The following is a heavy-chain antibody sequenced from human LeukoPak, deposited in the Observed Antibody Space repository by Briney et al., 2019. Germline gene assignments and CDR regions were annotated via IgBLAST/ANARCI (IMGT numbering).Heavy chain of an antibody. Sequence: GASVKVSCKASGYTFTSYYMHWVRQAPGQGLEWMXXINPNSGGTNYAQKFQGRVTMTRDTSISTAYMELSRLRSDDTAVYYCARIHRTKSNYDAFDIWGQGTMVTVSS. D-gene: IGHD4-11*01. J-gene: IGHJ3*02. V-gene: IGHV1-2*02. CDR3: ARIHRTKSNYDAFDI. CDR1: GYTFTSYY. CDR2: INPNSGGT.